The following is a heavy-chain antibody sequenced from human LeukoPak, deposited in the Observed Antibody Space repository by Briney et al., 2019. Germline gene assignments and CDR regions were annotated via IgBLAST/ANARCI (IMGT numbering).Heavy chain of an antibody. D-gene: IGHD2-2*01. V-gene: IGHV4-34*01. Sequence: SETLSLTCTVSGGSISGYYWSWIRQPPGKGLEWIGEINHSGSTNYNPSLKSRVTISVDTSKNQFSLKLSSVTAADTAVYYCARIGYCSSTSCEDYWGQGTLVTVSS. CDR2: INHSGST. CDR3: ARIGYCSSTSCEDY. CDR1: GGSISGYY. J-gene: IGHJ4*02.